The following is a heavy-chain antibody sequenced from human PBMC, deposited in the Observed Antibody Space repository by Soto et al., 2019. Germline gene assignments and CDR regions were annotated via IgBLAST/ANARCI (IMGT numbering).Heavy chain of an antibody. D-gene: IGHD6-13*01. CDR2: ISAYNGNT. V-gene: IGHV1-18*01. J-gene: IGHJ4*02. CDR1: GYTFTSYG. Sequence: ASVKVSCKASGYTFTSYGISWVRQAPGQGLEWMGWISAYNGNTNYAQKLQGRVTMTTDTSTSTAYMELRSLRSDDTAVYYCARDLEAGIAAAGTSAYFDYWGQGTLVTVS. CDR3: ARDLEAGIAAAGTSAYFDY.